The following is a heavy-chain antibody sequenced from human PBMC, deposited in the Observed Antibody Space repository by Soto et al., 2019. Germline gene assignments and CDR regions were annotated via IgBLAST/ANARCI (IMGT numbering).Heavy chain of an antibody. CDR1: GFTFSSYA. V-gene: IGHV3-23*01. CDR2: XXGSXGST. D-gene: IGHD6-13*01. Sequence: EVQLLESGGGLVQPGGSLRLSCAASGFTFSSYAMSWVRQAPGKGLXXXXXXXGSXGSTYYADSVKGRFTISRDNSKNTLYLQMNSLRAEDTAVYYCAKGVSGIAAAGPYYFDYWGQGTLVTVSS. CDR3: AKGVSGIAAAGPYYFDY. J-gene: IGHJ4*02.